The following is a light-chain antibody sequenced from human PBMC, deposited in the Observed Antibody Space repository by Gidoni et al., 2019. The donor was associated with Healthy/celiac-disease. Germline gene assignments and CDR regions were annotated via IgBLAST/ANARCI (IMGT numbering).Light chain of an antibody. J-gene: IGKJ4*01. V-gene: IGKV4-1*01. CDR2: WAS. Sequence: QSVLYSSNNKNYLAWYQQKPGQPPKLLIYWASTRESRVPDRFSGSGSGTDFTLTISSLQAEDVAVYYCQQYYSTPLTFGGGTKVEIK. CDR3: QQYYSTPLT. CDR1: QSVLYSSNNKNY.